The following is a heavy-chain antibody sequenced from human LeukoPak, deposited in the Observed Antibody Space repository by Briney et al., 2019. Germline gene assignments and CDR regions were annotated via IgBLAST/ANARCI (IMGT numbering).Heavy chain of an antibody. V-gene: IGHV3-21*04. CDR3: ARDFWGSPDY. D-gene: IGHD7-27*01. CDR1: GFTFSAYS. CDR2: INRGSNHI. Sequence: GGSLRLSCAASGFTFSAYSMSWVRQAPGKGLEWVSSINRGSNHIYYADAVKGRFTISRDNAKNSLYLQMNSLRAEDTAVYYCARDFWGSPDYWGQGTLVTVSS. J-gene: IGHJ4*02.